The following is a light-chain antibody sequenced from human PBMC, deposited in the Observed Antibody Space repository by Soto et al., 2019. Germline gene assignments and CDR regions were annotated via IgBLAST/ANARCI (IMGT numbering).Light chain of an antibody. CDR3: QSYDSSLYVV. CDR2: GNS. V-gene: IGLV1-40*01. Sequence: QSVLTQPPSVSGAPGQRVTISCTGSSSNIGAGYDVHWYQQLPGTAPKLLIYGNSNRPSGVPDRFSGSKSGTSASLAITGLQAEDEADYYCQSYDSSLYVVFGGGPKLTVL. CDR1: SSNIGAGYD. J-gene: IGLJ2*01.